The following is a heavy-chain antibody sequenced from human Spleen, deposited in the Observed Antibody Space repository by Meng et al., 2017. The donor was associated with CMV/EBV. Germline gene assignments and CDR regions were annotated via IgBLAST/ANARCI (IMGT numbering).Heavy chain of an antibody. J-gene: IGHJ3*02. CDR2: IYPVDSDA. Sequence: KVSCKASGYRFTSYWIGWVRQMPGKGLEWMGIIYPVDSDARYSPSFQGQVTISVDKSISTAYLRWSSLKASDTAIYYCARPGIIRPTNAPFDMWGQGTMVTVSS. V-gene: IGHV5-51*01. D-gene: IGHD1-20*01. CDR1: GYRFTSYW. CDR3: ARPGIIRPTNAPFDM.